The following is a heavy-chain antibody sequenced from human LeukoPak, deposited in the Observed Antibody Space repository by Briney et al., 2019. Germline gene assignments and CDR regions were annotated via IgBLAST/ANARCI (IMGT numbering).Heavy chain of an antibody. CDR3: ARDRFSGSYPLDY. D-gene: IGHD1-26*01. CDR1: GFIFNDYY. V-gene: IGHV3-11*01. J-gene: IGHJ4*02. Sequence: EPGGSLRLSCAASGFIFNDYYMTWIRQAPGKGLEWVSYISSSGTTIYYADSVKGRFTISRDNAKNSLYLQMNSLRAEDTAVYHCARDRFSGSYPLDYWGQGTLVTVSS. CDR2: ISSSGTTI.